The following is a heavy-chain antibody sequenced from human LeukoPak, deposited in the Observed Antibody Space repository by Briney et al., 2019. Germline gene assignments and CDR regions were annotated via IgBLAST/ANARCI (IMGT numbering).Heavy chain of an antibody. Sequence: SQTLSLTCTVSGGSVSSGGYYWSWIRQPPGKGLEWIGYIYYSGSTNYNPSLKSRVTISVDTSKNQFSLKLSSVTAADTAVYYCARRKFNGMDVRGQGTTVTVSS. J-gene: IGHJ6*02. CDR3: ARRKFNGMDV. V-gene: IGHV4-61*08. CDR2: IYYSGST. CDR1: GGSVSSGGYY.